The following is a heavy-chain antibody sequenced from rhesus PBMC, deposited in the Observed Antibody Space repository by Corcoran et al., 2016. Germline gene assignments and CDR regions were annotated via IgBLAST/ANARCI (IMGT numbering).Heavy chain of an antibody. V-gene: IGHV4-73*01. CDR3: ARALEWLCRFDV. D-gene: IGHD2-33*01. CDR2: IDGNRAST. CDR1: GGSTSGYY. J-gene: IGHJ5-1*01. Sequence: QVKLQQWGEGLVKPSETLSLTCAVYGGSTSGYYWRWLRQPPGKGLEWIGNIDGNRASTNYNPSLKNRVTISKDTSKNHFSLKLSSVTAADTAVYYCARALEWLCRFDVWGPGVLVTVSS.